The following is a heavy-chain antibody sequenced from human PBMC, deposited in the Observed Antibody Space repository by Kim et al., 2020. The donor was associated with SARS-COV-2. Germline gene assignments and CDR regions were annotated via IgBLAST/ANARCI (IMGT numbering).Heavy chain of an antibody. CDR1: GGSFSGYY. CDR2: INHSGST. CDR3: ARVPPIGSGYSRRYGMDV. V-gene: IGHV4-34*01. D-gene: IGHD3-3*01. J-gene: IGHJ6*02. Sequence: SETLSLTCAVYGGSFSGYYWSWIRQPPGKGLEWIGEINHSGSTNYNPSLKSRVTISVDTSKNQFSLKLSSVTAADTAVYYCARVPPIGSGYSRRYGMDVWGQGTTVTVSS.